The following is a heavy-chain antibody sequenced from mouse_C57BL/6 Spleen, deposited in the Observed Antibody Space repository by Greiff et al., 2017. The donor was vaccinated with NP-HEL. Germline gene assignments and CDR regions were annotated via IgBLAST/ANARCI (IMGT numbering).Heavy chain of an antibody. D-gene: IGHD1-1*01. CDR3: AMWFTTVVVLRDAMDY. J-gene: IGHJ4*01. V-gene: IGHV5-17*01. CDR2: ISSGSSTI. Sequence: EVQVVESGGGLVKPGGSLKLSCAASGYTFSDYGMHWVRQAPEKGLEWVAYISSGSSTIYYADKVKGRFTISRDNAKNTLFLQMTSLRSEDSAMYYCAMWFTTVVVLRDAMDYWGQETSVTVSA. CDR1: GYTFSDYG.